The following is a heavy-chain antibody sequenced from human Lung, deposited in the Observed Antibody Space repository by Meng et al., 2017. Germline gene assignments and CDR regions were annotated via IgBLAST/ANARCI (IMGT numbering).Heavy chain of an antibody. J-gene: IGHJ4*02. Sequence: LVGSGGGLVQPGGPLRLSCAASGFTFSRYAMSWVRQAPGKGLEWVSAISGSGSSPYYDDSVKGRFTISRDNSKNTLYLQMNSLRAEDTAVYYCAKKGWLYWGSGDDYWGQGTLVTVSS. CDR2: ISGSGSSP. V-gene: IGHV3-23*04. D-gene: IGHD7-27*01. CDR1: GFTFSRYA. CDR3: AKKGWLYWGSGDDY.